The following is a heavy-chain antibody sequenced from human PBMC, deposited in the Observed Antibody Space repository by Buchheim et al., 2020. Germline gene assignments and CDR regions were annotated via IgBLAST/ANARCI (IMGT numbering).Heavy chain of an antibody. CDR1: GGTFSRYG. D-gene: IGHD3-22*01. CDR3: ARDLSTTDYYDSSGLLLSSWFDP. J-gene: IGHJ5*02. CDR2: IIPIFGIA. V-gene: IGHV1-69*17. Sequence: QVQLVQSGAEVKKPGSSVKVSCKASGGTFSRYGVSWVRQAPGQGLEWMGGIIPIFGIADYAQKFQGRVTMTRDTSTSTVYMELSSLRSEDTAVYYCARDLSTTDYYDSSGLLLSSWFDPWGQGTL.